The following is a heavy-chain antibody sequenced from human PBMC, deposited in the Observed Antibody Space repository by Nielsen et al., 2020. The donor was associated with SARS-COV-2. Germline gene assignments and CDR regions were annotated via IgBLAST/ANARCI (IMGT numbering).Heavy chain of an antibody. V-gene: IGHV1-18*04. J-gene: IGHJ5*02. CDR3: ARSSNYQSWFDP. CDR2: ISAYNGNT. D-gene: IGHD4-11*01. CDR1: DNTFFSYS. Sequence: ASVKVSCKASDNTFFSYSITWVRQAPGQGLEWMGWISAYNGNTNYAQKLQGRVTMTTDTSTSTAYMELRSLRSDDTAVYYCARSSNYQSWFDPWGQGTLVTVSS.